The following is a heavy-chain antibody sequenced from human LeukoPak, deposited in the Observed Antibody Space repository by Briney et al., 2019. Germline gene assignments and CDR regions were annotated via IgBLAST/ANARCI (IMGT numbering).Heavy chain of an antibody. V-gene: IGHV1-69*01. CDR2: IIPIFGTA. J-gene: IGHJ3*02. CDR1: VGTFSSYA. CDR3: ARDGYNYFLAFDI. D-gene: IGHD5-24*01. Sequence: SVKVSCQASVGTFSSYAISWVRQAPGLGLEWMGGIIPIFGTANYAQKFQGRVTIPADESTSTAYMELSSLRSEDTAVYYCARDGYNYFLAFDIWGQGTMVTVSS.